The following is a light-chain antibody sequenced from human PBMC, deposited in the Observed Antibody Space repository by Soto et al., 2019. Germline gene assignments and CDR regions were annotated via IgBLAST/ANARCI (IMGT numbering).Light chain of an antibody. V-gene: IGKV1-33*01. CDR2: DVS. Sequence: DIQMTQSPSSLSASVGDRVTITCQARQDVNNSLNWYQQKPREAPNLLIYDVSNLGTEVPSRFSGSGSGTDFTFTISRLQPEDIGTYYCQQYHKVPVTFGQGTRLEIK. CDR1: QDVNNS. CDR3: QQYHKVPVT. J-gene: IGKJ5*01.